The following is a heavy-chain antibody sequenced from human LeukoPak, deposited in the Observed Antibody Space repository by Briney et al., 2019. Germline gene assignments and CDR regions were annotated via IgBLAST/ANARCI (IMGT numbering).Heavy chain of an antibody. J-gene: IGHJ5*02. CDR3: ARARKIVVVPAATNNWFDP. CDR1: GYTFISYG. V-gene: IGHV1-18*01. D-gene: IGHD2-2*01. CDR2: ISAYNGNT. Sequence: ASVKVSCKASGYTFISYGISWVRQAPGQGLEWMGWISAYNGNTNSAQKLQGRVTMTTDTSTNTAYMELSRLRSDDTAVYYCARARKIVVVPAATNNWFDPWGQGTLVTVSS.